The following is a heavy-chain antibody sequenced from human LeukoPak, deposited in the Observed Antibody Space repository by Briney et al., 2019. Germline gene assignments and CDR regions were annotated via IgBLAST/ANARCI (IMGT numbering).Heavy chain of an antibody. V-gene: IGHV3-48*01. Sequence: GSLRLSCAASGFTFRNYAMNWVRQAPGKGLEWISYIGSAIYYADSVKGRFTISRDNAKNSLYLQMNSLRAEDTAVYYCARDHAYAFDIWGQGTLVTVSS. CDR2: IGSAI. J-gene: IGHJ3*02. CDR3: ARDHAYAFDI. CDR1: GFTFRNYA. D-gene: IGHD2-2*01.